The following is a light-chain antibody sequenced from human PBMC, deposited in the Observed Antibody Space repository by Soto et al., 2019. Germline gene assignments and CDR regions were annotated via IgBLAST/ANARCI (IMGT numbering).Light chain of an antibody. Sequence: EIVLRQSPGTLSLSPGERATLSCRASQSVSSSYLAWFQQKPGQAPRLLIHGASSRATGIPDRFSGSESGTDVILTISRREPEDSAVYYCQQYGNSPWTFGQGTKVEIK. V-gene: IGKV3-20*01. CDR1: QSVSSSY. CDR2: GAS. J-gene: IGKJ1*01. CDR3: QQYGNSPWT.